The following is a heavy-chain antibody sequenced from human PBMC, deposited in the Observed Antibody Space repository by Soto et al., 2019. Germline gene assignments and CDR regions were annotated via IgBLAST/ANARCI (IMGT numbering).Heavy chain of an antibody. J-gene: IGHJ4*02. CDR1: GGSISSYY. CDR3: ARVAPSYYFDY. D-gene: IGHD2-2*01. V-gene: IGHV4-59*01. Sequence: SETLSLTCTVSGGSISSYYWSWIRQPPGKGLEWIGYIYYSGSTNYNPSPKSRVTISVDTSKNQFSLKLSSVTAADTAVYYCARVAPSYYFDYWGQGTLVTVSS. CDR2: IYYSGST.